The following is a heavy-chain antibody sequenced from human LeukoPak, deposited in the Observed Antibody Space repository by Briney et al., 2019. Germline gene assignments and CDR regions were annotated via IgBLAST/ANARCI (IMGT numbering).Heavy chain of an antibody. D-gene: IGHD3-16*01. CDR3: ARGGRAMVDY. V-gene: IGHV3-48*03. Sequence: PGGSLRLSCAASGFTFSSYEMNWVRQAPGKGLEWVSYITQTAASIYHADSVRGRFTISRDNAKNSLYLQMNGLRDEDTAVYYCARGGRAMVDYWGQGTLVTVSS. CDR2: ITQTAASI. CDR1: GFTFSSYE. J-gene: IGHJ4*02.